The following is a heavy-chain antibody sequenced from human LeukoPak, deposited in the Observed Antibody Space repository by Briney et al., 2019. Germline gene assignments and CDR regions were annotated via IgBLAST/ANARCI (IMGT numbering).Heavy chain of an antibody. CDR2: FSGSGGST. Sequence: GGTLRLSCAASGFTFSSYAMSWVRQAPGKGLECISGFSGSGGSTYYADSVKGRFTISRDNAKNSLYLQMNSLRAEDTAVYYCARDSRGVHYYGSGSPNWFDPWGQGTLVTVSS. D-gene: IGHD3-10*01. J-gene: IGHJ5*02. V-gene: IGHV3-23*01. CDR1: GFTFSSYA. CDR3: ARDSRGVHYYGSGSPNWFDP.